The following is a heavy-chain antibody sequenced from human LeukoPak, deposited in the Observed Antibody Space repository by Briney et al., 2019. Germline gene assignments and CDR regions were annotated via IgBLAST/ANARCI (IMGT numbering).Heavy chain of an antibody. J-gene: IGHJ6*02. CDR3: ARQPPQYYGMDV. CDR1: GGSFSNYY. V-gene: IGHV4-4*07. CDR2: IYTSGST. Sequence: SETLSLTCTVSGGSFSNYYWSWIRQPAGKGPEWIGRIYTSGSTNYNPSVKSRVTMSVDTSNNQFSLKLTSVTAADTAVYYCARQPPQYYGMDVWGQGTTVTVSS. D-gene: IGHD1-14*01.